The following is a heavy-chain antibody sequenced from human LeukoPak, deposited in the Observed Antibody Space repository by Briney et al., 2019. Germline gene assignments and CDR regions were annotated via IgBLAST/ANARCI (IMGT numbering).Heavy chain of an antibody. J-gene: IGHJ4*02. CDR2: IYHSGST. D-gene: IGHD2-15*01. Sequence: SETLSLTCTVSGGSISSYYWSWIRQPPGKGLEWIGYIYHSGSTNYNPSLKSRVTISVDTSKNQFSLKLSSVTAADTAVYYCAREINCSGGSCYYYFDYWGQGTLVTVSS. V-gene: IGHV4-59*01. CDR1: GGSISSYY. CDR3: AREINCSGGSCYYYFDY.